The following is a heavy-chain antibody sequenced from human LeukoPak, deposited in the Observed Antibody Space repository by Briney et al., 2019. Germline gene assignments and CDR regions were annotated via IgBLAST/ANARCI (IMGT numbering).Heavy chain of an antibody. CDR2: IYQSGSV. CDR1: GGSISSGGYS. V-gene: IGHV4-30-2*01. Sequence: SETLSLTCAVSGGSISSGGYSWSWIRQPPGKGLEWIGYIYQSGSVYYNPSLKSRVTISVDRSKNQFSLKLTSVTVADTAVYYCARDLYYYGSGSYYGAFDIWGQGTMVTVSS. D-gene: IGHD3-10*01. CDR3: ARDLYYYGSGSYYGAFDI. J-gene: IGHJ3*02.